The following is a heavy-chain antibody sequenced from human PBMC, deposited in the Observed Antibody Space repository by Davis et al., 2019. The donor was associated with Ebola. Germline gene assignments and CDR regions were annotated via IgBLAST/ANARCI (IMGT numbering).Heavy chain of an antibody. CDR1: GFTFSDYY. J-gene: IGHJ6*02. V-gene: IGHV3-11*01. CDR3: ARVLRSVFGVVIRSYYYYGMDV. D-gene: IGHD3-3*01. CDR2: ISSSGSTI. Sequence: GESLKISCAASGFTFSDYYMSWIRQAPGKGLEWVSYISSSGSTIYYADSVKGRFTISRDNAKNSLYLQMNSLRAEDTAVYYCARVLRSVFGVVIRSYYYYGMDVWGQGTTVTVSS.